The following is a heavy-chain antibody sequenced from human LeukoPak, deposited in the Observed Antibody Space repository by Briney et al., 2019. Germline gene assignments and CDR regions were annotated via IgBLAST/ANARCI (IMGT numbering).Heavy chain of an antibody. CDR1: GFAFSSYA. Sequence: PGGSLRLSCAASGFAFSSYAMHWVRQGPGKGLEWVALVSYDGGSKYYADSVKGRFTISRDNAKNSLYLQMNSLRAEDTALYYCAKDVTVRHDSSGYYPGPLDYWGQGTLVTVSS. V-gene: IGHV3-30-3*01. CDR3: AKDVTVRHDSSGYYPGPLDY. J-gene: IGHJ4*02. D-gene: IGHD3-22*01. CDR2: VSYDGGSK.